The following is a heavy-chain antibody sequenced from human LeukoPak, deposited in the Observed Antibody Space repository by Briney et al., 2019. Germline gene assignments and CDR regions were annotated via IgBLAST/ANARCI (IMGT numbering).Heavy chain of an antibody. CDR1: GFTFYTYG. CDR3: ARGAQLTDY. D-gene: IGHD6-13*01. J-gene: IGHJ4*02. CDR2: IGPDRGTT. V-gene: IGHV3-64*01. Sequence: GGSLRLSCAASGFTFYTYGMHWVRQAPGKGLEYVSGIGPDRGTTYYAKSVKGRFTISRDNSKSMVYLQMGSLTADDMAVYYCARGAQLTDYWGQGTLVTVSS.